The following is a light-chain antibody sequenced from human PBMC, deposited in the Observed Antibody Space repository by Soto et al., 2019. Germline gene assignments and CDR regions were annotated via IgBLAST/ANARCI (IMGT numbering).Light chain of an antibody. Sequence: IVMTQSPATLSLSPGERASLSCRASQSLSGNLAWYQQKPGQAPRLLIYDASSRATGIPARFSGIGSGTEFTLTISSLQSEDFEVYYCQQYQNWPWTFGQGTKV. CDR2: DAS. J-gene: IGKJ1*01. CDR1: QSLSGN. CDR3: QQYQNWPWT. V-gene: IGKV3-15*01.